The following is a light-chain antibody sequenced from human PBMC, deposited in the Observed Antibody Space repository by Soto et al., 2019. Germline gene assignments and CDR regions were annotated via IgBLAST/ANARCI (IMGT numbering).Light chain of an antibody. CDR3: QQTFSTLLS. V-gene: IGKV1-39*01. J-gene: IGKJ4*01. CDR2: SAS. Sequence: IQLTQSPSSLSASVGDRVTIACRASESISDYLNWYQHKPGAAPKVLVYSASTLRGGVPSRFSGTGSGTEFTLTISSLQPEDVATYYCQQTFSTLLSFGGGTKVEIK. CDR1: ESISDY.